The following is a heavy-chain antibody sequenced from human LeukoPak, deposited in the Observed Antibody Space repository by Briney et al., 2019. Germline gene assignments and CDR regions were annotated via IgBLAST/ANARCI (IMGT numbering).Heavy chain of an antibody. D-gene: IGHD5-18*01. CDR3: ARGIRRVGYSYVEE. V-gene: IGHV4-34*01. CDR1: GGSFSGYY. J-gene: IGHJ4*02. CDR2: INHSGST. Sequence: SETLSLTCAVYGGSFSGYYWSWIPQPPGKGLEWIGEINHSGSTNYNPSLKSRVTISVDTSKNQFSLKLSSVTAADTAVYYCARGIRRVGYSYVEEWGQGTLVTVSS.